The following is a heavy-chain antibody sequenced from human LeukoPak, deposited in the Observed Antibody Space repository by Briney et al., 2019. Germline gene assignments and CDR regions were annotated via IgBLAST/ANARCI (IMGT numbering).Heavy chain of an antibody. Sequence: PSETLSLTCTVSGGSISSGSYYWSWIRQPAGKGLEWIGRIYTSGSTNYNPSLKSRVTISVDTSKNQFSLKLSSVTAADTAVYYCARGGPYYDSSGYIDYWGQGTLVTVSS. CDR3: ARGGPYYDSSGYIDY. J-gene: IGHJ4*02. D-gene: IGHD3-22*01. V-gene: IGHV4-61*02. CDR2: IYTSGST. CDR1: GGSISSGSYY.